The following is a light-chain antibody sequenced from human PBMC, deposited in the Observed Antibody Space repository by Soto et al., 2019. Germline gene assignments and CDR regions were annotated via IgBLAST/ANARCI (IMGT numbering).Light chain of an antibody. J-gene: IGLJ1*01. Sequence: QSVLTQPASVSGSPGQSIIISCIGTSSDIGAYNYVSWYQQHPGKVPKLMIYEVTNRPSGLSNRFSGSKSGNTASLTISGLQAEDEAEYFCSSYSSTSTLYVFGTGTKVTVL. CDR3: SSYSSTSTLYV. V-gene: IGLV2-14*01. CDR1: SSDIGAYNY. CDR2: EVT.